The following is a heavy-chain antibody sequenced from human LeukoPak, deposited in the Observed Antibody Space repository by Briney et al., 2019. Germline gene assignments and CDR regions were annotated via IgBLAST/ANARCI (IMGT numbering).Heavy chain of an antibody. Sequence: ASVKVSCKASGGTFSGYAISWVRQAPGQGLEWMGGIIPIFGTANYAQKFQGRVSITTDESTSTAYMELSSLRSEDTAVYYCARHFWSGYYRDYWGQGTLVTVSS. J-gene: IGHJ4*02. D-gene: IGHD3-3*02. CDR2: IIPIFGTA. CDR3: ARHFWSGYYRDY. CDR1: GGTFSGYA. V-gene: IGHV1-69*05.